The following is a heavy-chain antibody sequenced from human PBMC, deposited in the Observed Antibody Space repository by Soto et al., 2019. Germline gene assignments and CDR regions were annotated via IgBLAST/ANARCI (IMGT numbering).Heavy chain of an antibody. Sequence: EVPLAESGGGMVQPGGSLRLSCVASGFTFSSYDMHWVRQAPGKGLEYVSSISSNGGTTYYGNSVKGRFTISRDNXXXXXXXXXXXXXXXXXXXXYCVRRVSGNYDYWGQGTLVTVSS. CDR1: GFTFSSYD. J-gene: IGHJ4*02. V-gene: IGHV3-64*01. D-gene: IGHD1-7*01. CDR2: ISSNGGTT. CDR3: VRRVSGNYDY.